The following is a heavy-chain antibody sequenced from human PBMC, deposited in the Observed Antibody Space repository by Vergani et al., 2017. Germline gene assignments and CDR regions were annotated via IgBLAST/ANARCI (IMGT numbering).Heavy chain of an antibody. CDR3: ATDRSSSWYNNWFDP. J-gene: IGHJ5*02. CDR1: GYTFTGYY. CDR2: INPNSGGT. D-gene: IGHD6-13*01. V-gene: IGHV1-2*02. Sequence: QVQLVQSGAEVKKPGASVKVSCKASGYTFTGYYMHWVRQAPGQGLEWMGWINPNSGGTNYAQKFQGRVTMTRDTSISTAYMELSRLRSEDTAVYYCATDRSSSWYNNWFDPWGQGTLVTVSS.